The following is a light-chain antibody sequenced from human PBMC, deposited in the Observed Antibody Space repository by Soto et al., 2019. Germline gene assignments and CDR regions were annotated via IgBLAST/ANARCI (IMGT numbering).Light chain of an antibody. CDR3: QQYGSSPRT. CDR1: QTVSSSY. J-gene: IGKJ1*01. V-gene: IGKV3-20*01. Sequence: EIVLPQSPGTLSLSPGERATLSCRASQTVSSSYLAWYQQKPGQAPRLLIYGASNRATGIPDRFGGSGSGADFTLTISRLEPEDFAVYYCQQYGSSPRTFGQGTKVDIK. CDR2: GAS.